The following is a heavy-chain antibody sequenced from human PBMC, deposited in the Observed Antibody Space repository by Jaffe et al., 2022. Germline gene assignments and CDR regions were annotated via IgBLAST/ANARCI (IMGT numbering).Heavy chain of an antibody. Sequence: QVQLQESGPGLVKPSETLSLTCTVSGDSISYSDWTWIRQPPGKGLEYITTIFKSGSIDYNPSLKSRVTISIDTSKSQFSLQLSSVSAADTAIYYCARYEERGFDYWGQGTLVTVSS. D-gene: IGHD1-26*01. CDR2: IFKSGSI. CDR1: GDSISYSD. J-gene: IGHJ4*02. CDR3: ARYEERGFDY. V-gene: IGHV4-59*01.